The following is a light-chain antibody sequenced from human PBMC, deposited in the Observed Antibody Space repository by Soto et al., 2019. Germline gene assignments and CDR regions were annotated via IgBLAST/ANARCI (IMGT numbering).Light chain of an antibody. CDR3: QQSYSTPQLT. V-gene: IGKV1-39*01. Sequence: DIQMTQSPSSLSASVGDRVTITCRASQSISSYLNWYQQKPGKAPKLLIYAASSLQSGVPSRFSGSGSGTDFTHTISSLQPEDFATYYCQQSYSTPQLTFGGGTKVDIK. J-gene: IGKJ4*01. CDR2: AAS. CDR1: QSISSY.